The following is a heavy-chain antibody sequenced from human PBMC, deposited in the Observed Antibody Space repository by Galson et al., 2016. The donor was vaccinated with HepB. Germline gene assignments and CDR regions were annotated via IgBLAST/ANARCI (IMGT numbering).Heavy chain of an antibody. CDR2: ISTSGNTI. D-gene: IGHD5-12*01. V-gene: IGHV3-48*03. CDR1: GFTFSNNE. Sequence: SLRLSCAASGFTFSNNEMHWVRQAPGKGLEWVSYISTSGNTIYYADSVKGRFAISRDNAENSLYLQMNSLRAEDTAVYYCAAIPHVHIVSPISGQVLWGQGTLVTVSS. CDR3: AAIPHVHIVSPISGQVL. J-gene: IGHJ4*02.